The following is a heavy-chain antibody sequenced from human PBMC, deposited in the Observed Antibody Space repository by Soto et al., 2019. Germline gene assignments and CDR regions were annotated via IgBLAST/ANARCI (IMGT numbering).Heavy chain of an antibody. CDR2: ISWNSGTK. CDR3: AKDTRPSLYTSSWFDH. J-gene: IGHJ5*02. CDR1: GFTFDNYA. Sequence: EVQLVESGGDVVQSGRSLRLSCVVSGFTFDNYAMHWVRHAPGKGLEWVSGISWNSGTKEYADSVKGRFTISRDNAKNSLHLQMSTLGAEASAFYYCAKDTRPSLYTSSWFDHWGQGALVTVSS. D-gene: IGHD6-13*01. V-gene: IGHV3-9*01.